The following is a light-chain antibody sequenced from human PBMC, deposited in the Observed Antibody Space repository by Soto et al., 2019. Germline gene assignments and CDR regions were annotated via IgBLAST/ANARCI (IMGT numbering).Light chain of an antibody. CDR3: MQSTQLPPT. Sequence: ALTPTVLSQSVPSGQPASISCNWREWLLHITGDAFLFGYLQKPGQSPQLLIYEVSTRVSGVPDRFSGSGSGTDFTLEFIRVETDDVGIYYCMQSTQLPPTFGQGTRLEIK. CDR1: EWLLHITGDAF. J-gene: IGKJ5*01. V-gene: IGKV2D-29*02. CDR2: EVS.